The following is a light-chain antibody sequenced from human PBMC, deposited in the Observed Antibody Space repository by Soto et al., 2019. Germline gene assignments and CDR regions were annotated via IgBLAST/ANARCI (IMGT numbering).Light chain of an antibody. Sequence: EIRMTQSPATLSVSPGDSATLSCRASRSVDTDLAWYQHKPGQAPRLLVFATSARATGVPDRFRGSRSGTDFTLTISSLQPEDSATYYCHQYYNRPPWTFGQGTKVDIK. CDR1: RSVDTD. CDR3: HQYYNRPPWT. J-gene: IGKJ1*01. V-gene: IGKV3-15*01. CDR2: ATS.